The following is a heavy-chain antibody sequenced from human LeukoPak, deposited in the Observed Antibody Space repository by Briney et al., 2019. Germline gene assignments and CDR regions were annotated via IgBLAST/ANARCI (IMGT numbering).Heavy chain of an antibody. V-gene: IGHV1-69*02. J-gene: IGHJ4*02. CDR3: ATVTETYFDY. CDR2: IIPILGIA. Sequence: GASVKVSCKASGYTFTGYYMHWVRQAPGQGLEWMGRIIPILGIANYAQKFQGRVTITADKSTSTAYMELSSLRSEDTAVYYCATVTETYFDYWGQGTLVTVSS. CDR1: GYTFTGYY. D-gene: IGHD2-21*02.